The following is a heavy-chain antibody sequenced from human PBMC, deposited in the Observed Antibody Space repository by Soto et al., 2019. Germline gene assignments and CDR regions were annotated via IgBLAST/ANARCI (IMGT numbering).Heavy chain of an antibody. J-gene: IGHJ4*02. Sequence: PGGSLRLSCVTYGLTFTDYWMSWVRQAPGKGLEWVANIKQDESEKNYLDSVKGRFTISRDNAKNSLYLQMNSLRDDDTAVYYCARGVSYDESGHYLRLVFDYWGQGALVTVSS. V-gene: IGHV3-7*04. CDR1: GLTFTDYW. CDR2: IKQDESEK. D-gene: IGHD3-22*01. CDR3: ARGVSYDESGHYLRLVFDY.